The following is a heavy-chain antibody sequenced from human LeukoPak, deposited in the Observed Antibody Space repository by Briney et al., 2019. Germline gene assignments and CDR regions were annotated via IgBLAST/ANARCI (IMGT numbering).Heavy chain of an antibody. Sequence: GGSLRLSCAASGFTFSSYAMSWVRQAPGKGLEWVSAISSSGGSTYYADSVKGRFTISRDNSKNTLYLQMNSLRAEDTAVYYCAKDQAPYYYDSSLDYFDYWGQGTLVTVSS. D-gene: IGHD3-22*01. CDR1: GFTFSSYA. J-gene: IGHJ4*02. CDR2: ISSSGGST. CDR3: AKDQAPYYYDSSLDYFDY. V-gene: IGHV3-23*01.